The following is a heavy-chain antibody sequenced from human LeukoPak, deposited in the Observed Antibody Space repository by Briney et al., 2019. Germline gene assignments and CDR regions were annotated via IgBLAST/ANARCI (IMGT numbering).Heavy chain of an antibody. V-gene: IGHV3-30*02. D-gene: IGHD6-19*01. Sequence: QPGGSLRLSCAASGFTVSSNYMSWVRQAPGKGLDWVAFIRSDGTNKYYADSVKGRFTISRDNSKNTLYLQMSGLRTEDTAVYFCRLTVDYCGQGTLVSVSS. CDR3: RLTVDY. J-gene: IGHJ4*02. CDR2: IRSDGTNK. CDR1: GFTVSSNY.